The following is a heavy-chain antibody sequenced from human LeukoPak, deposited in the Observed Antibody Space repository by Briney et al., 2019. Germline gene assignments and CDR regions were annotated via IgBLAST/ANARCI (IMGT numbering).Heavy chain of an antibody. CDR2: IWYDGSNK. CDR3: ARDPTPPYDSSGYPDY. J-gene: IGHJ4*02. D-gene: IGHD3-22*01. Sequence: PGGSLRLSCAASGLTFSSYGMHWVRQAPGKGLEWVAVIWYDGSNKYYADSVKGRFTISRDNSKNTLYLQMNSLRAEDTAVYYCARDPTPPYDSSGYPDYWGQGTLVTVSS. CDR1: GLTFSSYG. V-gene: IGHV3-33*01.